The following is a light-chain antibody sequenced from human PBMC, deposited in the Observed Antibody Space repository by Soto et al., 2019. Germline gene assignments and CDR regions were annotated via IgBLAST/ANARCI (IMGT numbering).Light chain of an antibody. CDR3: QQYNSYPRT. J-gene: IGKJ1*01. CDR1: QSISSW. V-gene: IGKV1-5*01. Sequence: DIQMTQSPFTLSASVGDRVTITCRASQSISSWLAWYQQKPGKAPKLLIYAASSLESGDPSRFSGSGSGTEFTLTISSLQPDDFATYYCQQYNSYPRTFGQGTKVEIK. CDR2: AAS.